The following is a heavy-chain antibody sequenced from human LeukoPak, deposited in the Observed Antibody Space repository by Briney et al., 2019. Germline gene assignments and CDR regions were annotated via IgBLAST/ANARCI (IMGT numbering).Heavy chain of an antibody. J-gene: IGHJ6*03. D-gene: IGHD6-13*01. Sequence: PSETLSLTCTVSGGSISSGSYYWSWIRQPAGKGLEWIGRIYTSGSTNYNPSLKSRVTISVDTSKNQFSLKLSSVTAADTAVYYCARSEQKIAAAVYYYMDVWGNGTTVTVSS. CDR2: IYTSGST. CDR3: ARSEQKIAAAVYYYMDV. V-gene: IGHV4-61*02. CDR1: GGSISSGSYY.